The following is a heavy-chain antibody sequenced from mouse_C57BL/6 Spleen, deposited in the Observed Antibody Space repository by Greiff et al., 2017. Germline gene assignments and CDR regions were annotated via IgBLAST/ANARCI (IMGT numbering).Heavy chain of an antibody. CDR3: ARGYYGTDWYFDV. J-gene: IGHJ1*03. CDR2: IYPGGGYT. V-gene: IGHV1-63*01. CDR1: GYTFTNYG. Sequence: QVKLQQSGAELVRPGTSVKMSCKASGYTFTNYGIGWAKQRPGHGLEWIGDIYPGGGYTNYNEKFKGKATLTADKSSSTAYMQFSSLTSEDSAIYYCARGYYGTDWYFDVWGTGTTVTVSS. D-gene: IGHD1-1*01.